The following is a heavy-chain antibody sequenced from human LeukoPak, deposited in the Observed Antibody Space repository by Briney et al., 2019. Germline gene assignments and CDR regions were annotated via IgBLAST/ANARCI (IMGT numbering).Heavy chain of an antibody. J-gene: IGHJ4*02. Sequence: GGSLRLSCEASGFSFRRYALHWVRQAPGKGLEWVAVISSDGSNKYYPDSVKGRFTISRDNSKNTLYLQMNSLRAEDTAVYYCAREHRSSGWYQYFDYWGQGTLVTVSS. CDR2: ISSDGSNK. D-gene: IGHD6-19*01. CDR1: GFSFRRYA. CDR3: AREHRSSGWYQYFDY. V-gene: IGHV3-30*04.